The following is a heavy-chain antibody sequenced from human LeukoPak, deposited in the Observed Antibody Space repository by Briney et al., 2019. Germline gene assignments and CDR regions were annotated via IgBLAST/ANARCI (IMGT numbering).Heavy chain of an antibody. Sequence: QPGGSLRLSCAASGFTFSSYEMNWVRQAPGEGLEWVSYISSSGSTIYYADSVKGRFTISRDNAKNSLYLQMNSLRAEDTAVCYCARGGDYGDYGPFDYWGQGTLVTVSS. D-gene: IGHD4-17*01. CDR1: GFTFSSYE. CDR2: ISSSGSTI. J-gene: IGHJ4*02. V-gene: IGHV3-48*03. CDR3: ARGGDYGDYGPFDY.